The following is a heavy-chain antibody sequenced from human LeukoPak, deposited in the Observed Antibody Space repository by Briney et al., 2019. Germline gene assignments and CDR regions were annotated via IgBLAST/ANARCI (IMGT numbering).Heavy chain of an antibody. CDR2: INHNSGGT. CDR3: ARDSCTSTSCLSIDDY. J-gene: IGHJ4*02. CDR1: GYTFIGYY. Sequence: SVKVSCKASGYTFIGYYLHWVRQAPAQGLEWIGWINHNSGGTNYAQTFQGRATMTRDTSISTVYMELSRLRSDDTAVYYCARDSCTSTSCLSIDDYWGQGTLVTVSS. D-gene: IGHD2-2*01. V-gene: IGHV1-2*02.